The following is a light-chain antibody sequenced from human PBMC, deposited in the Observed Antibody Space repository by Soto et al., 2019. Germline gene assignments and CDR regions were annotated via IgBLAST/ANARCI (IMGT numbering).Light chain of an antibody. CDR1: QSVRNNW. CDR3: QQHGTSPPSWT. Sequence: EIVLTQSPGTLSLSPGERATLFCRASQSVRNNWLAWYQQKPGQAPRLLIYDASTRATGIPDRFSGSGSGTDFPLTITRLEPEDFAVYYCQQHGTSPPSWTFGQGTMVEIK. V-gene: IGKV3-20*01. CDR2: DAS. J-gene: IGKJ1*01.